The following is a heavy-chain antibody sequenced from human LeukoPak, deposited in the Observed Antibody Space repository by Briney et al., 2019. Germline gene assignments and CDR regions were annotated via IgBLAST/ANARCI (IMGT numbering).Heavy chain of an antibody. Sequence: SETLSLTCTVSGGSVSSGSYYWSWIRQPPGKGLEWIGYIYYSGSTNYNPSLKSRVTISVDTSKNQFSLKLSSVTAADTAVYYCARIRGEYCSGGSCYSDYWGQGTLVTVSS. CDR3: ARIRGEYCSGGSCYSDY. J-gene: IGHJ4*02. CDR1: GGSVSSGSYY. V-gene: IGHV4-61*01. D-gene: IGHD2-15*01. CDR2: IYYSGST.